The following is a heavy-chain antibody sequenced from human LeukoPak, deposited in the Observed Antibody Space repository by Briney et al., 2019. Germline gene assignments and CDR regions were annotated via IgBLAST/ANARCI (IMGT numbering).Heavy chain of an antibody. J-gene: IGHJ4*02. CDR1: GFTFSSYA. CDR3: ARTSGYSYADDFDY. CDR2: IKQDGSEK. Sequence: GGSLRLSCAASGFTFSSYAMSWVRQAPGKGLEWVANIKQDGSEKYYVDSVKGRFTISRDNAKNSLYLQMNSLRAEDTAVYYCARTSGYSYADDFDYWGQGTLVTVSS. V-gene: IGHV3-7*01. D-gene: IGHD5-18*01.